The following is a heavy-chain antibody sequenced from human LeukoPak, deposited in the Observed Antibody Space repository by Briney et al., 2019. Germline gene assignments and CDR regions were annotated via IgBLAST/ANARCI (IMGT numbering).Heavy chain of an antibody. J-gene: IGHJ4*02. CDR3: ARDLSYYFDY. CDR1: GFTFSSYA. Sequence: GRSLRLSCAASGFTFSSYAMHWVRQAPGKGLEWVAVLSYDGSGRYFADSVQGRFTISRDNAKNTLYLQMNSLRAEDTAVYYCARDLSYYFDYWGQGTLVTVSS. V-gene: IGHV3-30*03. CDR2: LSYDGSGR.